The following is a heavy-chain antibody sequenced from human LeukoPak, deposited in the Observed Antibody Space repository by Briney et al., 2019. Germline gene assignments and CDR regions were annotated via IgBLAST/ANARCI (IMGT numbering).Heavy chain of an antibody. CDR3: ARTRPSDTAMDYYFDY. J-gene: IGHJ4*02. V-gene: IGHV3-48*03. Sequence: GGSLRLSCAASGFTFSSYEMNWVRQAPGKGLEWVSYISSSGSTIYYADSVKGRFTISRDNAKNSLYLQMNSLRAEDTAVYYCARTRPSDTAMDYYFDYWGQGTLVTVSS. CDR2: ISSSGSTI. CDR1: GFTFSSYE. D-gene: IGHD5-18*01.